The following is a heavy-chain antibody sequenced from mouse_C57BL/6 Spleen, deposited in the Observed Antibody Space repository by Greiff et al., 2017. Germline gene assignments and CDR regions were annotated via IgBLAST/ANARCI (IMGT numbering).Heavy chain of an antibody. Sequence: VQLQQPGAELVKPGASVKLSCKASGYTFTSYWMQWVKQRPGQGLEWIGEIDPSDSYTNYNQKFKGQATLTVDTSSSTADMQLSSLTSEDSAVYYCARGNDYWGQGTTLTVSS. D-gene: IGHD2-1*01. J-gene: IGHJ2*01. CDR1: GYTFTSYW. V-gene: IGHV1-50*01. CDR3: ARGNDY. CDR2: IDPSDSYT.